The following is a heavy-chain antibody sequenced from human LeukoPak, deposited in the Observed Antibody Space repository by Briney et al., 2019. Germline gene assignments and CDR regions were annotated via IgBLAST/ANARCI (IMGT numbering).Heavy chain of an antibody. CDR1: GFTFSNYM. CDR3: LRDLNWSLDQ. CDR2: IESDGITI. D-gene: IGHD1-20*01. Sequence: GGSLRLSCAASGFTFSNYMMHWVRQAPGKGLVWVSRIESDGITITYADSVKGRFTISRDNAKNTLYLQMNSLRAEDTAVYYCLRDLNWSLDQWGQGTLVTVSS. J-gene: IGHJ4*02. V-gene: IGHV3-74*01.